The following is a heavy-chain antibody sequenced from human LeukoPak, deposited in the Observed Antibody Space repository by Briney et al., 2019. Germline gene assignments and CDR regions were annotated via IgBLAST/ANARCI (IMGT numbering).Heavy chain of an antibody. CDR3: AREALLWFGEFNWFDP. CDR1: GGSFSGYY. D-gene: IGHD3-10*01. CDR2: INHSGST. J-gene: IGHJ5*02. V-gene: IGHV4-34*01. Sequence: PSETLSLTCAVYGGSFSGYYWNWIRQPPGKGLEWIGEINHSGSTNYNPSLKSRVTISVDTSKNQFSLKLSSVTAADTAVYYCAREALLWFGEFNWFDPWGQGTLVTVSS.